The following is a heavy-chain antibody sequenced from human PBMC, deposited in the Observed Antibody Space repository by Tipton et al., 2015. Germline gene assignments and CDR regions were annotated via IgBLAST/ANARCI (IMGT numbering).Heavy chain of an antibody. V-gene: IGHV4-59*01. J-gene: IGHJ4*02. CDR2: INANGST. Sequence: TLSLTCTVSGGSISRYYWAWIRQSPRKGLECLGYINANGSTVYNPSLRSRLAMSMEAPEKQFSLKLSSVTTEDTAVYYCARVGSCSADTCYAYYFDYWGQGTLVTVSS. CDR3: ARVGSCSADTCYAYYFDY. D-gene: IGHD2-15*01. CDR1: GGSISRYY.